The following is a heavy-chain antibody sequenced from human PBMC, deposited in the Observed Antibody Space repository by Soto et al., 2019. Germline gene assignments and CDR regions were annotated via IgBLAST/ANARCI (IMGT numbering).Heavy chain of an antibody. CDR2: IIPIFGTA. D-gene: IGHD3-10*01. CDR1: GGTFSSYA. J-gene: IGHJ6*02. Sequence: QVQLVQSGAEVKKPGSSVKVSCKASGGTFSSYAISWVRQAPGQGLEWMGGIIPIFGTANYAHKFQGRVTITADESTSTAYMELSSLRSEDTAVYYCASGSYYYGSDPYYYYGMDVWGQGTTVTVSS. V-gene: IGHV1-69*01. CDR3: ASGSYYYGSDPYYYYGMDV.